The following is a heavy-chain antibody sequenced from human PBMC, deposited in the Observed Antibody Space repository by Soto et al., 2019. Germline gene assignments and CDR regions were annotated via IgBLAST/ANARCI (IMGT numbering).Heavy chain of an antibody. J-gene: IGHJ3*02. Sequence: TGGSLRLSCAASGFPFSSYSMNWVRQAPGKGLEWVSSISSSSSYIYYADSVKGRFTISRDNAKNSLYLQMNSLRAEDTAVYYCARDRRCSGGSCGRVWAFDIWGQGTMVTVSS. D-gene: IGHD2-15*01. CDR2: ISSSSSYI. V-gene: IGHV3-21*01. CDR1: GFPFSSYS. CDR3: ARDRRCSGGSCGRVWAFDI.